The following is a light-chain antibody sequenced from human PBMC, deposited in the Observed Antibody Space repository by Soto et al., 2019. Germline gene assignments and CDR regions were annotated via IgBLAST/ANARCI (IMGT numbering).Light chain of an antibody. CDR1: SSDVGGYNY. J-gene: IGLJ1*01. Sequence: QSALTQPPSASGSPGQSVTISCTGTSSDVGGYNYVSWYQQHPGKAPKLMIYEVSKRPSGVPDRFSGSQSGNTASLTVSGPQAEDEDDYYCSSYAGSNNYVFGTGTKVTAL. V-gene: IGLV2-8*01. CDR2: EVS. CDR3: SSYAGSNNYV.